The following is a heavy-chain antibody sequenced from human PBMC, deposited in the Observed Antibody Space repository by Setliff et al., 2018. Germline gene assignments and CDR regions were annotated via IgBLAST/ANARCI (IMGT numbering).Heavy chain of an antibody. J-gene: IGHJ3*02. D-gene: IGHD3-16*01. CDR1: DGSISSDDYY. V-gene: IGHV4-39*01. CDR2: MYYGGST. Sequence: SETLSLTCSVSDGSISSDDYYWAWIRQPPGKGLEWIGSMYYGGSTSYHSPFRSRVTISVDTSKRQFSLRLPSVAAADTAVYFCARHGGPAGDAFDIWGQGTMVTVSS. CDR3: ARHGGPAGDAFDI.